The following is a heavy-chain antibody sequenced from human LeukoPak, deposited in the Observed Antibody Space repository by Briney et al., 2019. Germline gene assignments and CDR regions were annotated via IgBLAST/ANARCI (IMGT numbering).Heavy chain of an antibody. CDR1: GFTFGSYW. V-gene: IGHV3-74*01. J-gene: IGHJ4*02. Sequence: PGGSLRLSCAASGFTFGSYWMHWVRQAPGKGLVWVSRINSDGSSTSYADSVKGRFTISRDNAKNTLYLQMNVLRAEDTAMYYCAMGPYYYDSSGYYYWGQGTLVTVSS. CDR2: INSDGSST. D-gene: IGHD3-22*01. CDR3: AMGPYYYDSSGYYY.